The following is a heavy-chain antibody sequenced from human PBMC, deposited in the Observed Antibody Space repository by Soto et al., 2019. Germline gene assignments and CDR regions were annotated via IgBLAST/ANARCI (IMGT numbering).Heavy chain of an antibody. J-gene: IGHJ4*01. CDR3: TRDDPLAPGTLDY. V-gene: IGHV3-72*01. CDR2: IRNKANRYTT. CDR1: GFTFSDHY. D-gene: IGHD6-13*01. Sequence: PGGSLRLSCAASGFTFSDHYMDWVRQAPGKGLEWVGRIRNKANRYTTEYAASVKGRFTISRDDSRNSLYLQMNSLQTEDTAVYYRTRDDPLAPGTLDYWGQGALVTVSS.